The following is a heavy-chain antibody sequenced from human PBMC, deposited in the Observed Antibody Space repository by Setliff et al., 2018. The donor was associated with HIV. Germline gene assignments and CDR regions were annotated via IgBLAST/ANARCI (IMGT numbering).Heavy chain of an antibody. CDR3: ARDNRTGYSSGWPLDF. CDR1: GYNFNVYY. CDR2: INPNTGGT. D-gene: IGHD6-19*01. V-gene: IGHV1-2*02. Sequence: ASVKVSCKASGYNFNVYYMHWVRQAPGQGLEWMGWINPNTGGTQYAQKFQGRVTVTRDTPIRTAYMELKSLRSDDTAVYFCARDNRTGYSSGWPLDFWGQGTLVTVSS. J-gene: IGHJ4*02.